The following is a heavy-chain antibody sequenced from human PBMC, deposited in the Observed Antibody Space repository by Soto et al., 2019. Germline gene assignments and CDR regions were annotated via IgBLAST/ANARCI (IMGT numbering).Heavy chain of an antibody. J-gene: IGHJ4*02. V-gene: IGHV1-8*01. Sequence: ASVKVDCKASGYTLTIYDGSWGRQAPRQGLEWMGWMNPNSGNTGYAQKFQGRLAITRDMSISTVYMELSSLRSEDTAVYYCAADWSNRPFDFWGQGTLVTVSS. CDR2: MNPNSGNT. D-gene: IGHD3-3*01. CDR1: GYTLTIYD. CDR3: AADWSNRPFDF.